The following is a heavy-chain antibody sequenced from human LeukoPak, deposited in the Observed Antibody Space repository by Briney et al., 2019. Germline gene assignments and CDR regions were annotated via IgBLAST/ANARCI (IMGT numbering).Heavy chain of an antibody. CDR3: AKEDYGDYVSIY. J-gene: IGHJ4*02. CDR2: ISGSGGST. Sequence: GGSLRLSCAASRFTFSSYAMSWVRQAPGKGLEWGSAISGSGGSTYYADSVKGRFTISRDNSKNTLYLKMNSLRAEDTAVYYCAKEDYGDYVSIYWGQGTLVTVSS. D-gene: IGHD4-17*01. V-gene: IGHV3-23*01. CDR1: RFTFSSYA.